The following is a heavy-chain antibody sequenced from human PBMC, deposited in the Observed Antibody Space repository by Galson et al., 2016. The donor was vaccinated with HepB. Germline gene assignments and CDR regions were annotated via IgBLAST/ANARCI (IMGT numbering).Heavy chain of an antibody. CDR1: GFTFRSYA. V-gene: IGHV3-23*01. Sequence: SLRLSCAASGFTFRSYAMTWVRQAPGKGLEGVSIISGSGGSTKDADSVKGRFTISRDNSKNTLYLQMNSLRVEDTAVYYCAKGTRGRFLEWSGEGGMDVWGQGTTVTVSS. J-gene: IGHJ6*02. D-gene: IGHD3-3*01. CDR2: ISGSGGST. CDR3: AKGTRGRFLEWSGEGGMDV.